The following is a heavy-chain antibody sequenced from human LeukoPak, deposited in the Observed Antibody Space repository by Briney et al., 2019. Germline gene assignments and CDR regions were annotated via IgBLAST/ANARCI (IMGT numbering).Heavy chain of an antibody. Sequence: SVKVSCKASGGTFSSYAISWVRQAPGQGLEWMGGIIPIFGTANYAQKFQGRVTITADESTSTAYMELSSLRSEDTAVYYCAQPGKIMSDAFDIWGQGTMVTVSS. J-gene: IGHJ3*02. CDR1: GGTFSSYA. D-gene: IGHD3-16*01. CDR2: IIPIFGTA. CDR3: AQPGKIMSDAFDI. V-gene: IGHV1-69*13.